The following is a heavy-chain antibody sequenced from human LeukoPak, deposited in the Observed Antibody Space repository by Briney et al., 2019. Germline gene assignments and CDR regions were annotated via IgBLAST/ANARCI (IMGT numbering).Heavy chain of an antibody. Sequence: SQTLSLTRTVSGGSISSGGYYWSWIRQHPGKGLEWIGYIHYNGNTYYNPSLKSRVTISVDTSKNQFSLKLSSVTAADTAVYYCARDLGGGNYETLLYWGQGTLVTVSS. J-gene: IGHJ4*02. CDR2: IHYNGNT. CDR1: GGSISSGGYY. V-gene: IGHV4-31*03. CDR3: ARDLGGGNYETLLY. D-gene: IGHD4-23*01.